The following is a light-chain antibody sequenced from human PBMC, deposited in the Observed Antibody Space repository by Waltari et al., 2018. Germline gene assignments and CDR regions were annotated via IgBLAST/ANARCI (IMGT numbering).Light chain of an antibody. CDR3: QQASSFPPL. CDR1: QGISKW. V-gene: IGKV1-12*01. J-gene: IGKJ1*01. CDR2: AAS. Sequence: DIQMTQSPSSVSASLGDRITITCRASQGISKWLACYQQKPGKAPKLLIYAASSLQSGVPSRFSRSGSGTDFALTISSLQPEDFATYYCQQASSFPPLFGQVTKVEIK.